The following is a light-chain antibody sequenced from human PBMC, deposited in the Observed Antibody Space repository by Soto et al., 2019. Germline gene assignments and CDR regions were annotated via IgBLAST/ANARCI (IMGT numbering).Light chain of an antibody. CDR3: SSYSRIRTPWI. CDR1: SSDVGGYNY. Sequence: QSVLTQPASVSGSPGQSITISCTGTSSDVGGYNYVSWYHQHPGKAPKLLIYEVSNRPSGVSNRFSGSKSGNTASLTISGIQAEEEADYFCSSYSRIRTPWIFGGGTKVTV. CDR2: EVS. V-gene: IGLV2-14*01. J-gene: IGLJ2*01.